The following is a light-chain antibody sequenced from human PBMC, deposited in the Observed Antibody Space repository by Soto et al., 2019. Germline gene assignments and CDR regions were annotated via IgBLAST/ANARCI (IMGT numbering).Light chain of an antibody. Sequence: QYVLTQPPSVSAAPGQKITISCSGGSSNIGNYYVSWYHQLPGTAPKLLIYDNNKRPSEISHRFSGCKSGTSATLAITGLQTGDEGDYSCGAWDSSLNDYIFGGGTELTFL. J-gene: IGLJ2*01. CDR2: DNN. V-gene: IGLV1-51*01. CDR1: SSNIGNYY. CDR3: GAWDSSLNDYI.